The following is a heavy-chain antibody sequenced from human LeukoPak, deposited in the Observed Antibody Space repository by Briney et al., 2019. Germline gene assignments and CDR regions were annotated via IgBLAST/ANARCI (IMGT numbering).Heavy chain of an antibody. CDR3: ARAGSFRLTTTL. V-gene: IGHV4-59*01. Sequence: SETLSLTCAVSGGSISPYYWMWIRQPPGKGLEWIGYISYSGSTSFNPSLKSRVTISLDTSTNRVSLKLSSVTAAATALYYCARAGSFRLTTTLWGQGTLVTVSS. D-gene: IGHD4-17*01. CDR1: GGSISPYY. J-gene: IGHJ4*02. CDR2: ISYSGST.